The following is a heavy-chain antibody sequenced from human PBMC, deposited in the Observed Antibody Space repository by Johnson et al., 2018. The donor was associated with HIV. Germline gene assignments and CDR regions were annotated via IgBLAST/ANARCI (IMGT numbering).Heavy chain of an antibody. V-gene: IGHV3-30*02. CDR2: IWYDGSNN. D-gene: IGHD1-26*01. J-gene: IGHJ3*02. CDR1: GFTFRIYD. CDR3: AKYGGSYGGAFDI. Sequence: QVQLVESGGGLVHPGGSLRLSCAASGFTFRIYDMQWVRQAPGKGLEWVAVIWYDGSNNYYADSVKGRFTISRDNSKNTLYLQMNSLRAEDTAVYYCAKYGGSYGGAFDIWGQGTMVTVSS.